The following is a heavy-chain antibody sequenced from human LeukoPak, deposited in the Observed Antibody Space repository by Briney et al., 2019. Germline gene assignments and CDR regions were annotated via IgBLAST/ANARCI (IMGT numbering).Heavy chain of an antibody. CDR2: IKPSGDNT. D-gene: IGHD6-19*01. V-gene: IGHV3-23*01. Sequence: GGSLRLSCAASGFTFSRYSMNWVRQAPGRGLEWVSSIKPSGDNTYYGDSVKGRFTISRDNSKNTVYLQMNNMRVDDTAVYYCARVAGWHWFDPWGQETLVTVSS. CDR3: ARVAGWHWFDP. CDR1: GFTFSRYS. J-gene: IGHJ5*02.